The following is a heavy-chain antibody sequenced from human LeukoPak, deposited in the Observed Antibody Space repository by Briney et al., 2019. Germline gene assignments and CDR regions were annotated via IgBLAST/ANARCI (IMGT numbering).Heavy chain of an antibody. CDR1: GYTFTSYD. CDR3: ARGSSLYSSSWYLFFH. J-gene: IGHJ4*02. V-gene: IGHV1-8*01. CDR2: MNPNSGNT. D-gene: IGHD6-13*01. Sequence: ASVKVSCKASGYTFTSYDINWVRQATGQGLEWMGWMNPNSGNTGYAQKFQGRVTMTRNTSTSTAYMELSSLRSEDTAVYYCARGSSLYSSSWYLFFHWGQGTLVTVSS.